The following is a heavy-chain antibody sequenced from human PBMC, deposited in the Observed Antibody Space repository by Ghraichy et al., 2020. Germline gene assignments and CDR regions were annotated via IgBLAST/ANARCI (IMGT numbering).Heavy chain of an antibody. CDR2: INHSGST. J-gene: IGHJ5*02. CDR1: GGSFSGYY. Sequence: SQTLSLTCAVYGGSFSGYYWSWIRQPPGKGLEWIGEINHSGSTNYNPSLKSRVTISVDTSKNQFSLKLSSVTAADTAVYYCARGYCSGGSCGWFDPWGQGTLVTVSS. CDR3: ARGYCSGGSCGWFDP. V-gene: IGHV4-34*01. D-gene: IGHD2-15*01.